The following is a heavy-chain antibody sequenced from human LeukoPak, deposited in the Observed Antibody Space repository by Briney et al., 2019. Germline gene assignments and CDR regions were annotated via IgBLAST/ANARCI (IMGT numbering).Heavy chain of an antibody. J-gene: IGHJ4*02. CDR3: ARGYYSSDSNSPLLY. D-gene: IGHD6-19*01. CDR2: INPSGGSR. Sequence: GASVKVSCKASGYTFTSYFMHWVRQAPGQGLEWMGIINPSGGSRSYAQKFQGRVTMTRDTSTSTVYMELSSLRSEDTAVYYCARGYYSSDSNSPLLYWGQGTLVTVSS. V-gene: IGHV1-46*01. CDR1: GYTFTSYF.